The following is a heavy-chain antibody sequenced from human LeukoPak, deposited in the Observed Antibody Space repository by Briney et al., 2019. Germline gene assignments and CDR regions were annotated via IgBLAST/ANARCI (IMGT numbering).Heavy chain of an antibody. Sequence: SETLSLTCTVSGGSISSHYWSWIRQPPGKGLEWIGYIYYSGSTNYNPSLKSRVTISVDTSKNQFSLKLSSVTAADTAVYYCARVTRTYSSSSNPYSDYWGQGTLDTVSS. CDR3: ARVTRTYSSSSNPYSDY. D-gene: IGHD6-13*01. CDR1: GGSISSHY. CDR2: IYYSGST. V-gene: IGHV4-59*11. J-gene: IGHJ4*02.